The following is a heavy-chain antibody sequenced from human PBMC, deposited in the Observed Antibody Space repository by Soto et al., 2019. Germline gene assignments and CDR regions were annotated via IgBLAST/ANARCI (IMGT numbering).Heavy chain of an antibody. CDR3: VRVRSGGSGYFDY. CDR2: ISDTSSHI. J-gene: IGHJ4*02. CDR1: GFTFSIYT. Sequence: EVQLVESGGGLVKPGGSLRLSCAASGFTFSIYTMTWVRQAPGKGLEWVSSISDTSSHIYYSDSVEGRFTVSRDNAKNSLYLQVNSLRAEDTAVYYCVRVRSGGSGYFDYWGQGTLVTVSS. D-gene: IGHD2-15*01. V-gene: IGHV3-21*01.